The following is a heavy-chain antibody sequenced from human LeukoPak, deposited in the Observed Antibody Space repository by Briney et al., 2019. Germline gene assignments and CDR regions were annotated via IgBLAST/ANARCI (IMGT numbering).Heavy chain of an antibody. CDR2: IYPSDFDT. CDR3: ARYSSGYYYVVH. CDR1: GYSFTSYW. Sequence: EESLKISCKGSGYSFTSYWIAWVRQMPGKGLEGMGIIYPSDFDTRYSPSFQGQVTISADKSISTAYLQWSSLKASDTAMYYCARYSSGYYYVVHWGQGTLVTVPS. V-gene: IGHV5-51*01. D-gene: IGHD3-22*01. J-gene: IGHJ4*01.